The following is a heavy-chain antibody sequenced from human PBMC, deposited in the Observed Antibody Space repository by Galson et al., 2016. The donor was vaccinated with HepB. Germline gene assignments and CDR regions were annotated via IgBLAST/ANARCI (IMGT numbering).Heavy chain of an antibody. V-gene: IGHV4-31*03. D-gene: IGHD3-16*02. J-gene: IGHJ5*02. Sequence: TLSLTCTVSGGSISSGGYYWSWIRQYPGKGLEWIGYIYHSGSTYYNPSLKSRVTISVDTSKNQLFLRLSSVTAADTAVYYCARTYYDYIWGSYRYIWFDPWGQGTLVTVPS. CDR1: GGSISSGGYY. CDR2: IYHSGST. CDR3: ARTYYDYIWGSYRYIWFDP.